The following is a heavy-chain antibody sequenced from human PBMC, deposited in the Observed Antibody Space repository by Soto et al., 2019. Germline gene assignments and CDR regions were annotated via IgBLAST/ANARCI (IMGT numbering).Heavy chain of an antibody. CDR1: PDTFTSYY. CDR3: ARDEHYDTYDY. Sequence: ASVKVSCKAPPDTFTSYYIHWVRQAPGHGLEWMGIINPNGGSTRFAQTFQGRITMTTDTSTSTVYMELNSLRVEDTAMYYCARDEHYDTYDYWGQGTLVTVSS. D-gene: IGHD3-3*01. CDR2: INPNGGST. V-gene: IGHV1-46*01. J-gene: IGHJ4*02.